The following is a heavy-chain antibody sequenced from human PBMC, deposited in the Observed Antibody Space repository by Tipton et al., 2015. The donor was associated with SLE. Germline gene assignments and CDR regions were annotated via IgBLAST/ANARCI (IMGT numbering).Heavy chain of an antibody. CDR2: INHSGST. CDR3: ARRRRGIAARPGYFDY. V-gene: IGHV4-34*01. CDR1: GGSFSGYY. J-gene: IGHJ4*02. D-gene: IGHD6-6*01. Sequence: TLSLTCAVYGGSFSGYYWSWIRQPPGKGLEWIGEINHSGSTHYNPPLTRRVTISVDTSKNQFSLKLSSVTAADTAVYYCARRRRGIAARPGYFDYWGQGTLVTVSS.